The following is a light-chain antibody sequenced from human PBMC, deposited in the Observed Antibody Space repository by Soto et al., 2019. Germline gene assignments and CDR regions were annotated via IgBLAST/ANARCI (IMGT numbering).Light chain of an antibody. J-gene: IGLJ1*01. Sequence: QSALTQPRSVSGSPGQSVTISCTGASSDVGGYNSVSWYQQHPGKPPKLMIYDVTRRPSGVPDRFSGSKSGNTASLSISGLQAEDEADYYCCSHAGGYTYVFGTGTKLTVL. CDR1: SSDVGGYNS. CDR2: DVT. CDR3: CSHAGGYTYV. V-gene: IGLV2-11*01.